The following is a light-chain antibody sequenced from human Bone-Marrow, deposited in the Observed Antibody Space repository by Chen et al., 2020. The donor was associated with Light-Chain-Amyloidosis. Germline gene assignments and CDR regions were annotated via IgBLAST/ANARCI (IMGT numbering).Light chain of an antibody. Sequence: DIGLTQSPLSLRVTPGEPASISCRSSQSLLHSSGYNSLDWYLQKPGQSPQLLIYLSSTRASGVPDRFSGSGSGTDFTLKISRVEAEDVGVYYCMQALQIPHTFGQGTKLEIK. CDR1: QSLLHSSGYNS. V-gene: IGKV2-28*01. CDR3: MQALQIPHT. CDR2: LSS. J-gene: IGKJ2*01.